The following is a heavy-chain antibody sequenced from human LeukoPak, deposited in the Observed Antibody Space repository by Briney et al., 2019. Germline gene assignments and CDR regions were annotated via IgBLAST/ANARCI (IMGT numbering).Heavy chain of an antibody. V-gene: IGHV4-34*01. D-gene: IGHD2-15*01. Sequence: SETLSLTCAVYGGSFSGYYWSWIRQPPGKGLEWIGEINHSGSTNYNPSLKSRVTISVDTSKNQFSLKLSSVTAADTAVYYCARAVGYCSGGSCYSGWVDYWGQGTLVTVSS. CDR1: GGSFSGYY. CDR3: ARAVGYCSGGSCYSGWVDY. CDR2: INHSGST. J-gene: IGHJ4*02.